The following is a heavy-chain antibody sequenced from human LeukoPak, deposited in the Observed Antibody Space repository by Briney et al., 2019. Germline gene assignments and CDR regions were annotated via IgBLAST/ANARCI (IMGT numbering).Heavy chain of an antibody. Sequence: SETLCLTCTVSGGSISSYYWSWIRQPPGKGLEWIGYIYYSGSTNYNPSLKSRVTISVDTSKNQFSLKLSSVTAADTAVYYCARSITGTSFDYWGQGTLVSVSS. J-gene: IGHJ4*02. CDR2: IYYSGST. CDR3: ARSITGTSFDY. D-gene: IGHD1-7*01. V-gene: IGHV4-59*01. CDR1: GGSISSYY.